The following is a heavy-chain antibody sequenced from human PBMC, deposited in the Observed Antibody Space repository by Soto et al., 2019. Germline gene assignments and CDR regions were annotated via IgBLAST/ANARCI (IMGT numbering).Heavy chain of an antibody. V-gene: IGHV3-11*01. CDR3: GAYYNDSSGYLTWFEP. D-gene: IGHD3-22*01. CDR1: GFRFSDYY. CDR2: IGGSGHDI. J-gene: IGHJ5*02. Sequence: GGSLRLSCAASGFRFSDYYMSWIRQPPGEGLQWVSYIGGSGHDIFYTDSVKGRFTISRDNANNSLYLQMNSLRADDTAVYYCGAYYNDSSGYLTWFEPWGQGTLVTVSS.